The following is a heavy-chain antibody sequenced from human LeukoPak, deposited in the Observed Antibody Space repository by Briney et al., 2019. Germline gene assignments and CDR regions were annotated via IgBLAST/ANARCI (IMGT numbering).Heavy chain of an antibody. CDR2: IYTSGST. CDR1: GGSISSYY. J-gene: IGHJ5*02. V-gene: IGHV4-4*09. CDR3: AGSDYYDSSGYYWFDP. Sequence: SETLSLTCTVSGGSISSYYWSWIRQPPGKGLEWIGYIYTSGSTNYNPSPKSRVTISVDTSKNQFSLKLSSVTAADTAVYYCAGSDYYDSSGYYWFDPWGQGTLVTVSS. D-gene: IGHD3-22*01.